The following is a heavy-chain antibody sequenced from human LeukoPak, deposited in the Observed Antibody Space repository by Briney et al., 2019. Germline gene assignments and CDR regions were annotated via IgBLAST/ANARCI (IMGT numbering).Heavy chain of an antibody. J-gene: IGHJ4*02. CDR1: GFTFSNYA. D-gene: IGHD6-13*01. CDR3: ARDRMRAAAGRGLGY. V-gene: IGHV3-33*08. CDR2: IWYDGSNK. Sequence: GGSLRLACAASGFTFSNYAMSWVRQAPGKGLEWVAVIWYDGSNKYYADSVKGRFTISRDNSKSTLYLQMNSLRAEDTAVYYCARDRMRAAAGRGLGYWGQGTLVTVSS.